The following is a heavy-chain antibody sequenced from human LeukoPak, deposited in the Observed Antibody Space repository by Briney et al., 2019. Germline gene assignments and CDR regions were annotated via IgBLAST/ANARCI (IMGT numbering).Heavy chain of an antibody. CDR2: IGSSGSSI. D-gene: IGHD3-10*01. Sequence: GGSLRLSCAASGFTFSDYYMSWIRQAPGKGLEWVSYIGSSGSSIYYADSVKGRFTISRDNAKNSLYLQMNSLRAEDTAVYYCALNYYGSGSYYNQRRYYYFDYWGQGTLVTVSS. CDR3: ALNYYGSGSYYNQRRYYYFDY. J-gene: IGHJ4*02. CDR1: GFTFSDYY. V-gene: IGHV3-11*04.